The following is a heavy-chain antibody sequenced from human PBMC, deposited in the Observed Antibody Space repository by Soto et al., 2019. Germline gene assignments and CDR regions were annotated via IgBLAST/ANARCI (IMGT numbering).Heavy chain of an antibody. V-gene: IGHV1-2*02. CDR1: GYTFTGYY. CDR2: INPNSGGT. CDR3: AKDTIGVPSWFDP. D-gene: IGHD2-15*01. Sequence: ASVKVSCKASGYTFTGYYMHWVRQAPGQGLEWMGWINPNSGGTNYAQKFQGRVTMTRDTSISAAYMELSRLRSDDTAVYYCAKDTIGVPSWFDPWGQGTLVTVSS. J-gene: IGHJ5*02.